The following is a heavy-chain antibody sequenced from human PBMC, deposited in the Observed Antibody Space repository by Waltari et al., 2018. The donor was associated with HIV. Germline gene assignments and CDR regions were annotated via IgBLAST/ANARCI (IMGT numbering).Heavy chain of an antibody. D-gene: IGHD3-10*01. CDR2: VYTSGST. CDR1: GGSISSGHYY. CDR3: ARALDYYESGSFPWWFFDL. Sequence: QVQLRESGPGLVKPSQTLSLTCTVSGGSISSGHYYWSWIRQPAGKGLEWIGRVYTSGSTNYNPSLKSRVTISVDTSNNQFSLKLSSVTAADTAVYYCARALDYYESGSFPWWFFDLWGRGTLVTVTS. J-gene: IGHJ2*01. V-gene: IGHV4-61*02.